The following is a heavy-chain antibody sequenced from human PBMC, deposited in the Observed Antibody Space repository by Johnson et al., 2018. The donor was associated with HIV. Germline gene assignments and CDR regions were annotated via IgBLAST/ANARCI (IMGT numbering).Heavy chain of an antibody. V-gene: IGHV3-13*01. J-gene: IGHJ3*02. D-gene: IGHD1-1*01. CDR1: GFTFSDHD. CDR2: IGTIGDT. Sequence: MQLVESGGGLVHPGGSLRLSCAASGFTFSDHDMHWVRQTEGIGLEWVSAIGTIGDTHYHGSVKGRFTISRENATNFLYLQMNSLRAEDTAVYYCAKDRLDGTFTTDAFDIWGQGTMVTVSS. CDR3: AKDRLDGTFTTDAFDI.